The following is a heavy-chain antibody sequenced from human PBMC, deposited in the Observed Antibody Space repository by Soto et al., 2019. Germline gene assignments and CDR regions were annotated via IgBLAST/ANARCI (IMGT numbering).Heavy chain of an antibody. Sequence: GGSLRLSCAASGFTFSSYSMNLVRQAPGKGLEWVSSISSSSSYIYYADSVKGRFTISRDNAKNSLFLQMNSLRAEDTAVYYCARDPHVGYLDVWGKGTTVTVSS. J-gene: IGHJ6*03. V-gene: IGHV3-21*01. CDR3: ARDPHVGYLDV. CDR2: ISSSSSYI. CDR1: GFTFSSYS.